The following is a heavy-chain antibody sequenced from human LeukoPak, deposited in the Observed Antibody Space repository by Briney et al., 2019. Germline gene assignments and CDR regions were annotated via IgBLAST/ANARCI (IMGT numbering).Heavy chain of an antibody. V-gene: IGHV4-59*11. Sequence: SETLSLTCTVSGGSISSHYWSWIRQPPGKGLEWIGYIYYCGSTNYNPSLRSRVTISVDTSKNQFSLKLSSVTAADTAVYYCASSNVDTAMVMSYYYHGMDVWGQGTTVTVSS. D-gene: IGHD5-18*01. CDR3: ASSNVDTAMVMSYYYHGMDV. CDR2: IYYCGST. CDR1: GGSISSHY. J-gene: IGHJ6*02.